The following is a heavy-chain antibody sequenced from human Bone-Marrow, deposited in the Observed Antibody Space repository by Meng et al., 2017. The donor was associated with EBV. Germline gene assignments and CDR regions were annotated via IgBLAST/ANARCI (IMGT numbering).Heavy chain of an antibody. V-gene: IGHV1-69*01. CDR2: LIPMSGAP. Sequence: VEPVQVGAEVKKPGFWGKVSCKNSGGTISSDASSWVRQAPGQGLVWLGGLIPMSGAPYYAQNFQGRVTITADESTSTHYMELSNLRSEDTAMHYCASESGRGFTPDYWGQGTLVTVSS. CDR3: ASESGRGFTPDY. J-gene: IGHJ4*02. CDR1: GGTISSDA. D-gene: IGHD3-10*01.